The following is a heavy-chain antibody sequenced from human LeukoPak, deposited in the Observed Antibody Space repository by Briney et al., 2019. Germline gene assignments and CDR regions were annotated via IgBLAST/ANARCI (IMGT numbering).Heavy chain of an antibody. V-gene: IGHV3-30*18. Sequence: GGSLRLSCAASGFTFSSYGMHWVRQAPGKGLEWVAVISYDGSNKYYADSVKGRFTISGDNSKNTLYLQMNSLRAEDTAVYYCAKARDIVVVVAPLWFDPWGQGTLVTVSS. CDR2: ISYDGSNK. J-gene: IGHJ5*02. CDR3: AKARDIVVVVAPLWFDP. D-gene: IGHD2-15*01. CDR1: GFTFSSYG.